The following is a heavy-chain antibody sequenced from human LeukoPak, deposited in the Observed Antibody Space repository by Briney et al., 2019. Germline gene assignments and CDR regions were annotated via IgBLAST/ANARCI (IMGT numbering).Heavy chain of an antibody. CDR3: AKAHYSNYRFDY. D-gene: IGHD4-11*01. CDR1: GFTFDDYA. J-gene: IGHJ4*02. CDR2: ISWNSGSI. Sequence: GGSLRLSCAASGFTFDDYAMHWVRQAPGKGLEWVSGISWNSGSIGYADSVKGRFTIPRDNAKNSLYLQMNSLRAEDTALYYCAKAHYSNYRFDYWGQGTLVTVSS. V-gene: IGHV3-9*01.